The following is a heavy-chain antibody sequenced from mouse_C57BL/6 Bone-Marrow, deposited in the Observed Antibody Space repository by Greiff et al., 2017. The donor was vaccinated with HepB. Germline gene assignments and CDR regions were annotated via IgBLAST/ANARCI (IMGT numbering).Heavy chain of an antibody. CDR1: GFTFSSYA. Sequence: DVMLVESGGGLVKPGGSLKLSCAASGFTFSSYAMSWVRQTPEKRLEWVATISDGGSYTYYPDNVKGRFTISRDNAKNNLYLQMSHLKSEDTAMYECAREGGLGDYYAMDYWGQGTSVTVSS. J-gene: IGHJ4*01. CDR3: AREGGLGDYYAMDY. V-gene: IGHV5-4*03. CDR2: ISDGGSYT.